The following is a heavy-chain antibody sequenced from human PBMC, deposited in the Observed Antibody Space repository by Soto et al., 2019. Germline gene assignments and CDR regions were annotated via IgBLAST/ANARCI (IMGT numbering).Heavy chain of an antibody. CDR1: GFTFSSYA. Sequence: GGSLRLSCAASGFTFSSYAVSWVRQAPGKGLEWVSAISGSGGSTYYADSVKGRFTISRDNSKNTLYLQMNSLRAEDTAVYYCAKDTRGHSSSPYFQHWGQGTLVTVSS. D-gene: IGHD6-13*01. V-gene: IGHV3-23*01. J-gene: IGHJ1*01. CDR3: AKDTRGHSSSPYFQH. CDR2: ISGSGGST.